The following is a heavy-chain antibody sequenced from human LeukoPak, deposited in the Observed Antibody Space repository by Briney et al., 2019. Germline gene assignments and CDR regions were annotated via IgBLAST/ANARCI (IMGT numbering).Heavy chain of an antibody. CDR3: AGRGHRYSRD. Sequence: PSETLSLTCNVSGDSVSSGYWSWIRQSPGKGLEWIGFIQDTGITDYNPSLKSRLLMSLDTSKTQFSLNLRSVTAADTAVYYCAGRGHRYSRDWGQGILVTISS. CDR1: GDSVSSGY. D-gene: IGHD2-15*01. CDR2: IQDTGIT. V-gene: IGHV4-4*09. J-gene: IGHJ1*01.